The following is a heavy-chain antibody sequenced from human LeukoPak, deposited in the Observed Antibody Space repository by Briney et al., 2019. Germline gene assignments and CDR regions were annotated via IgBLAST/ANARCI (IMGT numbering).Heavy chain of an antibody. CDR1: GFTFSSYW. Sequence: GGSLRLSCAASGFTFSSYWMHWVRQAPGKGLVWVSRINSDGSSTSYADSVKGRFTISRDNAKNTLYLQMNSLRAEDTAVYYCEREGDSCGWYVFDYWGQGTLVTVSS. J-gene: IGHJ4*02. V-gene: IGHV3-74*01. CDR2: INSDGSST. CDR3: EREGDSCGWYVFDY. D-gene: IGHD6-19*01.